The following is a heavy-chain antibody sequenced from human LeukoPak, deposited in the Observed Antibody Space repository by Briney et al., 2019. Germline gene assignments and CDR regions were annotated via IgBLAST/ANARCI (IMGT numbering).Heavy chain of an antibody. CDR1: GFSFSTYS. J-gene: IGHJ4*02. CDR2: ISSRSGYI. D-gene: IGHD6-6*01. V-gene: IGHV3-21*04. CDR3: ANWIGSSSRDY. Sequence: PGGSLRLSCAASGFSFSTYSMNWVRQAPGKGLEWVSSISSRSGYIYYADSVKGRFTISRDNSNNALYLQMDSLRAEDTAVYYCANWIGSSSRDYWGQGTLVTVSS.